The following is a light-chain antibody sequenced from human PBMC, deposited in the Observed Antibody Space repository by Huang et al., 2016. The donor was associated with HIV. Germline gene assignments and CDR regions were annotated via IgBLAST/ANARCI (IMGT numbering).Light chain of an antibody. CDR1: QTINSN. CDR3: QQYSMWPPWT. V-gene: IGKV3-15*01. CDR2: ASS. J-gene: IGKJ1*01. Sequence: IVMTQSPATLSVSPGERATLSCRASQTINSNLVWYQQKPGHPPRLLIYASSARATGVPARFSGSGSGTDFTLTISSLQSEDFAVYYCQQYSMWPPWTFGQGTKVEMK.